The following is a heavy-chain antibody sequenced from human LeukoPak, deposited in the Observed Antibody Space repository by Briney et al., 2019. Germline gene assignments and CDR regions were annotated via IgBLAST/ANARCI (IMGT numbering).Heavy chain of an antibody. V-gene: IGHV3-53*01. Sequence: GGSLRLSCAASGFTFSSYSMNWVRQAPEKGLEWVSVIYSGGSTYYADSVKGRFTISRDNSKNTLYLQMNSLRAEDTAVYYCARTGSSRSYVDYWGQGTLVTVSS. CDR3: ARTGSSRSYVDY. CDR2: IYSGGST. CDR1: GFTFSSYS. J-gene: IGHJ4*02. D-gene: IGHD3-10*01.